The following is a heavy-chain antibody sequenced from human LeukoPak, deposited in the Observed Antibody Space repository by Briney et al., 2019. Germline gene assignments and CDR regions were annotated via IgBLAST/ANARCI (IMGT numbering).Heavy chain of an antibody. D-gene: IGHD3-3*01. Sequence: SSETLSLTCTVSGDSISRSTYYWAWIRQPPGKGLEWIGSVYYGRSPYFNPSLKSRVTISVDTSKNQFSLKLSSVTAADTAVYYCARGRLEVLRSAPHRSWGQGTLVTVSS. V-gene: IGHV4-39*07. CDR2: VYYGRSP. J-gene: IGHJ5*02. CDR3: ARGRLEVLRSAPHRS. CDR1: GDSISRSTYY.